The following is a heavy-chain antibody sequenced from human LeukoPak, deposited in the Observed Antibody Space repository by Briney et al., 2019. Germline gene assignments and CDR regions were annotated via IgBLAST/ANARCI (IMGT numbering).Heavy chain of an antibody. J-gene: IGHJ6*02. Sequence: SETLSLTCAVSGGSISSGDYYWSWIRQPPGKGLEWIGYIYYSGSTYYNPSLKSRVTISVDTSKNQFSLKLSSVTAADTAVYYCAREWTPGYSGYEDYYGMDVWGQGTTVTVSS. CDR2: IYYSGST. D-gene: IGHD5-12*01. CDR3: AREWTPGYSGYEDYYGMDV. V-gene: IGHV4-30-4*02. CDR1: GGSISSGDYY.